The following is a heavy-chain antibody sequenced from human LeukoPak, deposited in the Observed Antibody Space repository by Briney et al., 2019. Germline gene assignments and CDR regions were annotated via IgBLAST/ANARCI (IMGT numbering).Heavy chain of an antibody. V-gene: IGHV3-30*04. J-gene: IGHJ4*02. CDR3: ARDRRGFKGVSFDY. D-gene: IGHD2-8*01. CDR2: ISYDGSNK. Sequence: PGGSLRLSCAASGFTFSSYAMRWVRQAPGKGLEWVAVISYDGSNKYYADSVKGRFTISRDNAKNSLYLQMNSLRAEDTAVYYCARDRRGFKGVSFDYWGQGTLVTVSS. CDR1: GFTFSSYA.